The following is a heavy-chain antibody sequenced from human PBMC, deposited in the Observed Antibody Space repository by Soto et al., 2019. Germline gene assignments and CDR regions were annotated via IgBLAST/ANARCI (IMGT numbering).Heavy chain of an antibody. J-gene: IGHJ3*01. CDR3: ARDRYDGETGSFVFDV. CDR1: GGSISSTHW. Sequence: QVRLEESGPGLVKPSDTLSVTCAVSGGSISSTHWWSWVRQSPGRGLEWIGEIFHSGSTNYNPSLKSRLIILMDKSNNQFSLNLSSVTAADTAVYYCARDRYDGETGSFVFDVWGRGTVVTVAS. V-gene: IGHV4-4*02. CDR2: IFHSGST. D-gene: IGHD3-9*01.